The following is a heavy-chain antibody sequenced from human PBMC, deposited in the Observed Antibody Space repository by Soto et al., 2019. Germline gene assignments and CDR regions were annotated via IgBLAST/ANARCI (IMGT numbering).Heavy chain of an antibody. CDR2: ISYDGSNK. CDR1: GFTFSSYG. CDR3: AKDVVLMVYAARYYGMDV. Sequence: GGSLRLSCAASGFTFSSYGMHWVRQAPGKGLEWVAVISYDGSNKYYADSVKGRFTISRDDSKNTLYLQMNSLRAEDTAVYYCAKDVVLMVYAARYYGMDVWGQGTTVTVSS. J-gene: IGHJ6*02. D-gene: IGHD2-8*01. V-gene: IGHV3-30*18.